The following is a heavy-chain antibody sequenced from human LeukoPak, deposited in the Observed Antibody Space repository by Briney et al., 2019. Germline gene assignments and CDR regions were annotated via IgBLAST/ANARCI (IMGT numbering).Heavy chain of an antibody. CDR1: GYSFTSYW. CDR2: IYPGDSDT. J-gene: IGHJ4*02. D-gene: IGHD3-22*01. CDR3: ARRFDGSGYYQNFDC. V-gene: IGHV5-51*01. Sequence: GESLKISCKGSGYSFTSYWIGWVRQMPGKGLEWMGIIYPGDSDTRYSPSFQGQVTISADKSISTAYLQWSSLKASDTAMYYCARRFDGSGYYQNFDCWGQGTLVTVSS.